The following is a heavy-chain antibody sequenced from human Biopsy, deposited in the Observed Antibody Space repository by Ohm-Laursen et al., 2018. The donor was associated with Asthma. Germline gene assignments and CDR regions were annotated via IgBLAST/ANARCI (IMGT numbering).Heavy chain of an antibody. CDR3: ARVPHYDILTGFTLRYYYGMDV. J-gene: IGHJ6*02. D-gene: IGHD3-9*01. Sequence: TLSLTCTVSGGSIGSGGYCWSWIRQHPGKGLEWIGYIYYSGSTYYNPSLKSRVTISVDTSKNQFSLKLSSVTAADTAVYYCARVPHYDILTGFTLRYYYGMDVWGQGTTVTVSS. CDR2: IYYSGST. CDR1: GGSIGSGGYC. V-gene: IGHV4-31*03.